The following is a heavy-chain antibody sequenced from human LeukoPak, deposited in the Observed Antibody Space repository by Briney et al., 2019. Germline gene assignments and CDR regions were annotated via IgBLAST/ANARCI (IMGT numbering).Heavy chain of an antibody. CDR2: ISYDGSNK. CDR1: GFTFSSYA. J-gene: IGHJ3*02. CDR3: ARDRLWFGESSWAFDI. D-gene: IGHD3-10*01. Sequence: GGSLRLSCAASGFTFSSYAMHWVRQAPGKGLEWVAVISYDGSNKYYADSVKGRFTISRDNSKNTLYLQMNSLRAEDTAMYYCARDRLWFGESSWAFDIWGQGTMVTVSS. V-gene: IGHV3-30-3*01.